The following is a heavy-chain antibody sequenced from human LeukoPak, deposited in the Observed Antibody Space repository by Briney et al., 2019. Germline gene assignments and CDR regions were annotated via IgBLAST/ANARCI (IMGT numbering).Heavy chain of an antibody. J-gene: IGHJ5*02. V-gene: IGHV1-2*02. D-gene: IGHD6-13*01. CDR1: GYTFTGYY. CDR2: INPNSGGT. Sequence: GASVKVSCKASGYTFTGYYMHWVRQAPGQGLEWMGWINPNSGGTKYAQKFQGRVTMTRDTSISTAYMELSRLRSDDTAVYYCARGLNNGYSSSWYVHWFDPWGQGTLVTVSS. CDR3: ARGLNNGYSSSWYVHWFDP.